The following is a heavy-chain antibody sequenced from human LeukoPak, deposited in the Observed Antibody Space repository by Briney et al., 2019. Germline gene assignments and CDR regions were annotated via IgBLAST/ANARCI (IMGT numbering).Heavy chain of an antibody. CDR2: INHSGST. J-gene: IGHJ6*03. V-gene: IGHV4-34*01. Sequence: SEALSLTCAVYGGSFSGYYWSWIRQPPGKGLEWIGEINHSGSTNYNPSLKSRVTISVDTSKNQFSLKLSSVTAAETAVYYCAREGRYRYGYNEYHSYMDIWGKGTTVTVSS. CDR3: AREGRYRYGYNEYHSYMDI. CDR1: GGSFSGYY. D-gene: IGHD5-24*01.